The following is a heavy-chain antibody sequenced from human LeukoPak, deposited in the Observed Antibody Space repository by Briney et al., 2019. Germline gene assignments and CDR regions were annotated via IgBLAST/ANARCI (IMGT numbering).Heavy chain of an antibody. CDR3: AKGTDAACSGVRCYPDDC. V-gene: IGHV3-23*01. CDR2: EAANGFNT. D-gene: IGHD2-15*01. CDR1: GFTLTLYA. J-gene: IGHJ4*02. Sequence: GGSVTLSCSPSGFTLTLYAKICPPPAPGKTRVGGSSEAANGFNTWSADSVQGRFTISSNSSGNTVYLQMNNLRAEDTALYYGAKGTDAACSGVRCYPDDCWGRGTQVTVSA.